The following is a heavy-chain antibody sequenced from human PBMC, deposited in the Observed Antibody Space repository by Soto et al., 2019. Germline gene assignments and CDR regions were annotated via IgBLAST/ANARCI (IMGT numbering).Heavy chain of an antibody. CDR2: IYYSGST. Sequence: SETLSLTCTVSGGSISSGGYYLSWIRQHPGKGLEWIGYIYYSGSTYYNPSLKSRVTISVDTSKNQFSLKLSSVTAADTAVYYCARDFTDSSGPTLGMGVWGQGTTVTVSS. J-gene: IGHJ6*02. CDR3: ARDFTDSSGPTLGMGV. D-gene: IGHD6-19*01. CDR1: GGSISSGGYY. V-gene: IGHV4-31*03.